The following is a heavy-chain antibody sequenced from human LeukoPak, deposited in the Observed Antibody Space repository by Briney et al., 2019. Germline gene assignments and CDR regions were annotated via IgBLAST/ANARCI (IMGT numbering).Heavy chain of an antibody. CDR1: GYSFTSYG. Sequence: GASVKVSCKASGYSFTSYGFTWVRQAPVQGLEWMGWISGYNGNTIYAQKLQGRVTMTTDTSTSTAYMELRSLRSDDTAVYYCARDRIAVRPGWFDPWGQGTLVSVSS. D-gene: IGHD6-6*01. CDR2: ISGYNGNT. J-gene: IGHJ5*02. CDR3: ARDRIAVRPGWFDP. V-gene: IGHV1-18*01.